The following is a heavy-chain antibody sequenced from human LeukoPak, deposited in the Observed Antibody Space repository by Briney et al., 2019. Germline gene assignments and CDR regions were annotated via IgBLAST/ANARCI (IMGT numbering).Heavy chain of an antibody. J-gene: IGHJ4*02. Sequence: EAGGSLRLSCAASGFTFSSYGMHWVRQAPGKGLEWVAVISYDGSNKYYADSVKGRFTISRDNSKTKLYLKMNSLRAEDTAVYYCAKDHCSSTSCYIFDYWGQGSLVTV. CDR1: GFTFSSYG. CDR2: ISYDGSNK. D-gene: IGHD2-2*01. CDR3: AKDHCSSTSCYIFDY. V-gene: IGHV3-30*18.